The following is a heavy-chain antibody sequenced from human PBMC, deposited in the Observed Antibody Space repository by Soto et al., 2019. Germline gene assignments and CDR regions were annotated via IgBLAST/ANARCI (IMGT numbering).Heavy chain of an antibody. Sequence: ASVKVSCKASGGTFSSYAISWVRQAPGQGLEWMGGIIPIFATANYAQKFQGRVMITVDESTSTAYMELSSLRSEDTAVYYCARSVSFRYQLLKRGMDVWGQGTTVTVSS. CDR2: IIPIFATA. CDR1: GGTFSSYA. CDR3: ARSVSFRYQLLKRGMDV. D-gene: IGHD2-2*01. J-gene: IGHJ6*02. V-gene: IGHV1-69*13.